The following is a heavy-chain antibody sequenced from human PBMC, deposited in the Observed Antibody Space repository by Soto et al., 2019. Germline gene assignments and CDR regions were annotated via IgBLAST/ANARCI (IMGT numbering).Heavy chain of an antibody. CDR3: ARQRTTVVTQAYFDH. J-gene: IGHJ4*02. CDR1: GESISSSSYY. CDR2: IYYSGRT. Sequence: SETLSLPCIVSGESISSSSYYWGLIRQPPGKGLEWIGSIYYSGRTYYNPSFKSRVTISMDTSKNQFSLKLSSVTATDTAVYYCARQRTTVVTQAYFDHWGQGALVTVSS. V-gene: IGHV4-39*01. D-gene: IGHD2-21*02.